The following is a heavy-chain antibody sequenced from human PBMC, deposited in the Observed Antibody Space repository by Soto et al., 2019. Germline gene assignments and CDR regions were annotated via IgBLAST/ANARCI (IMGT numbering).Heavy chain of an antibody. CDR3: ARDKLSGYDSTPFDY. Sequence: EVQLVESGGGLVQPGESLRLSCAASGFSFSNYAMNWVRQAPGKGLDWLSYISSSGRTIYYADSVKGRFTTSRDNAKNSLYLQVHSLRDEDTAMYYCARDKLSGYDSTPFDYWGQGTLLTVSS. V-gene: IGHV3-48*02. CDR1: GFSFSNYA. J-gene: IGHJ4*02. CDR2: ISSSGRTI. D-gene: IGHD5-12*01.